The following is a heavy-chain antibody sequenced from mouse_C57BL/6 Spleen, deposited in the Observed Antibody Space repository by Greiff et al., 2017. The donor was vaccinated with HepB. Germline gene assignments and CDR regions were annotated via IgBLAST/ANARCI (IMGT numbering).Heavy chain of an antibody. D-gene: IGHD1-1*01. V-gene: IGHV5-9-1*02. CDR1: GFTFSSYA. J-gene: IGHJ2*01. CDR3: TSGVGSSYDY. Sequence: EVKVIESGEGLVKPGGSLKLSCAASGFTFSSYAMSWVRQTPEKRLEWVAYISSGGDYIYYADTVKGRCTISRDNARNTLYLQMSSLKSEDTAMYYCTSGVGSSYDYWGQGTTLTVTS. CDR2: ISSGGDYI.